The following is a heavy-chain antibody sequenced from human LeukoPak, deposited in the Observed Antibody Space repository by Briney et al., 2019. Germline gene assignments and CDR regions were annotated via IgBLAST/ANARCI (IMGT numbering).Heavy chain of an antibody. Sequence: ASVKVSCKASGYTFTGYYMHWVRQAPGQGLEWMGRINPNSGGTNYAQKFQGRVTMTRDTSISTAYMELSRLRSDDTAVYYCARSLHLYYYYYYMDVWGKGTTVTVSS. CDR2: INPNSGGT. V-gene: IGHV1-2*06. J-gene: IGHJ6*03. CDR3: ARSLHLYYYYYYMDV. CDR1: GYTFTGYY.